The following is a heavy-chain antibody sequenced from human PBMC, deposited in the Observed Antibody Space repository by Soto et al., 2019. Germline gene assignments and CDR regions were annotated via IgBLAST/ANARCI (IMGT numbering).Heavy chain of an antibody. J-gene: IGHJ4*02. CDR2: ISTTSGNT. D-gene: IGHD2-15*01. CDR1: GYTFSSYS. Sequence: QIQLVQSGAAVKQPGASVKISCKTSGYTFSSYSINWVRQAPGQGLEWMAWISTTSGNTHYAERVKGRVTVTLDKSARAAFMELWGLTSDDTAVYFCARDIGYYDFLGQGTLVTVSS. CDR3: ARDIGYYDF. V-gene: IGHV1-18*01.